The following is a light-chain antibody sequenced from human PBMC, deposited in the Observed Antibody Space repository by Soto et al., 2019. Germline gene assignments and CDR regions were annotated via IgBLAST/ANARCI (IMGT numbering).Light chain of an antibody. CDR3: MQAVQTPHT. Sequence: DIVMTQSPLSLPVTPGEPASISCRSSQSLLHSNGFTYLDWYLQKAGQSPQLLIYLGSNRASGVADRFSGSGSGAVFTLKISRVEAEDVGVYYCMQAVQTPHTFGQGIKLELK. CDR1: QSLLHSNGFTY. CDR2: LGS. J-gene: IGKJ2*01. V-gene: IGKV2-28*01.